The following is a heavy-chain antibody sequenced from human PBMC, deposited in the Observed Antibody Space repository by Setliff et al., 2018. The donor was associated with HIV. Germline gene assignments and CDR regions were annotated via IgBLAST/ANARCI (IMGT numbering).Heavy chain of an antibody. CDR1: GFTFSNSW. CDR3: ARGGANPSWFDS. CDR2: INTDGSSA. D-gene: IGHD3-16*01. Sequence: GGSLRLSCAASGFTFSNSWMHWVRQAPGKGLVWVSRINTDGSSATYADSMKGRFTNSRDNAKNTLYLQMDSLRAEDTAVYYCARGGANPSWFDSWGQGTLVTVSS. V-gene: IGHV3-74*03. J-gene: IGHJ5*01.